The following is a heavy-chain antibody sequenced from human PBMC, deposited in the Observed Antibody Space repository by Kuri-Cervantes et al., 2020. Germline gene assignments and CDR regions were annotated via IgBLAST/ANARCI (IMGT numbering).Heavy chain of an antibody. J-gene: IGHJ4*02. D-gene: IGHD3-10*01. CDR3: AKGLWFGELLSYFDY. CDR1: GFTFSSYS. Sequence: GGSLRLSCAASGFTFSSYSMNWVRQAPGKGLEWVSYISSSGSTIYYADSVKGRFTISRDNAKNSLYLQMNSLRAEDTALYYCAKGLWFGELLSYFDYWGQGTLVTVSS. CDR2: ISSSGSTI. V-gene: IGHV3-48*04.